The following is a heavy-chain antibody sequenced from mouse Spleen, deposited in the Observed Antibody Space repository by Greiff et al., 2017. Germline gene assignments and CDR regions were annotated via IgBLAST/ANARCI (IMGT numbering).Heavy chain of an antibody. J-gene: IGHJ3*01. CDR3: AKHNYYGSSYGWFAY. V-gene: IGHV2-4-1*01. CDR1: GFSLTSYG. CDR2: IWSGGST. Sequence: QVQLKESGPGLVQPSQSLSITCTVSGFSLTSYGVHWVRQSPGKGLEWLGVIWSGGSTDYNAAFISRLSISKDNSKSQVFFKMNSLQTDDTAMYYCAKHNYYGSSYGWFAYWGQGTLVTVSA. D-gene: IGHD1-1*01.